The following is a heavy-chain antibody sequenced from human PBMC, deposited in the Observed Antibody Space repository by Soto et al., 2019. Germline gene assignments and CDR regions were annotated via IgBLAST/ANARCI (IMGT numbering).Heavy chain of an antibody. CDR2: INPILSMS. CDR1: GDTFAFYS. J-gene: IGHJ4*02. V-gene: IGHV1-69*02. D-gene: IGHD3-10*01. CDR3: ATSYGSGYRAFDY. Sequence: QVQLVQSGAEVKRPGSSVKVSCKASGDTFAFYSINWVRQAPGLGLEWLGRINPILSMSNYAQRFQGRVMMTADKSTSTAYMVLNSQRSEDTAIYYCATSYGSGYRAFDYWGQGALVTVSS.